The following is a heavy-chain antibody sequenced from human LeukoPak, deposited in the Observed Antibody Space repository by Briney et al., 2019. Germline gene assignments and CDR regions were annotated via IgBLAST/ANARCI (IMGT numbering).Heavy chain of an antibody. V-gene: IGHV4-61*02. CDR2: IYSSASA. CDR3: ARVLFTEEDAFDI. CDR1: GDSISSGDYY. Sequence: SQTLSLTCTVSGDSISSGDYYWSWIRQPAGKGLEWIGRIYSSASANYNPSLKSRVTMSLDTSKNQFSLNLTSVTAADTAVYYCARVLFTEEDAFDIWGQGTMVTVSS. J-gene: IGHJ3*02.